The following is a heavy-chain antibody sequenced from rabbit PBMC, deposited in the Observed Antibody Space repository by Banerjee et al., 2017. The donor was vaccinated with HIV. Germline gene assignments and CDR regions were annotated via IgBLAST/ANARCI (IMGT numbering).Heavy chain of an antibody. CDR2: IYSSNGDK. Sequence: QSLEESGGDLVKPGASLTLTCTASGSDISSNAMCWVRQAPGKGLELIACIYSSNGDKWYASWVNGRFTISRSTSLNTVDLKMTSLTVADTATYFCARDLAGVIGWNFGLWGPGTLVTVS. CDR1: GSDISSNA. CDR3: ARDLAGVIGWNFGL. D-gene: IGHD4-1*01. J-gene: IGHJ4*01. V-gene: IGHV1S43*01.